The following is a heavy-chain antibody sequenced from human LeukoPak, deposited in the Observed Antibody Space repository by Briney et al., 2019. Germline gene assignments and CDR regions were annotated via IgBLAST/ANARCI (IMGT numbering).Heavy chain of an antibody. CDR3: ARGDSLAAAGTGAFDI. J-gene: IGHJ3*02. CDR2: INSDGINT. Sequence: GGSLRLSCAASGFTFDDYAMHWVRQAPGKGLVWVSRINSDGINTSYADSVKGRFTISRDNAKNTLNLQMNSLRAEDTAVYYCARGDSLAAAGTGAFDIWGQGTMVTVSS. D-gene: IGHD6-13*01. V-gene: IGHV3-74*01. CDR1: GFTFDDYA.